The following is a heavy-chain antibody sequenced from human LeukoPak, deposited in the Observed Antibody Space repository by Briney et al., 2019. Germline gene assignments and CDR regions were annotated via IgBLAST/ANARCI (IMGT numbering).Heavy chain of an antibody. V-gene: IGHV4-59*01. D-gene: IGHD3-16*01. J-gene: IGHJ4*02. CDR3: ARGGMGLRLGEAFDY. Sequence: SETLSLTCTVSGGSISSYYWSWVRQPPGKGLEGIGYIYYSGSTNYNPSLRSRGTISVETSKNHFSLKLSSVTAADTAVYYCARGGMGLRLGEAFDYWGQGTLVTVSS. CDR1: GGSISSYY. CDR2: IYYSGST.